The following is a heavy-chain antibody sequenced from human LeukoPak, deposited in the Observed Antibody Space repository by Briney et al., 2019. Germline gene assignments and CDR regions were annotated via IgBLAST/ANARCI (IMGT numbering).Heavy chain of an antibody. J-gene: IGHJ6*02. D-gene: IGHD3-10*01. Sequence: SVKVSCKASGGTFSSYAISWVRQAPGQGLEWMGRIIPILGIANYAQKFQGRVTITADKSTSTAYMELSSPRSEDTAVYYCASQDGAYYGMDVWGQGTTVTVSS. CDR2: IIPILGIA. CDR1: GGTFSSYA. V-gene: IGHV1-69*04. CDR3: ASQDGAYYGMDV.